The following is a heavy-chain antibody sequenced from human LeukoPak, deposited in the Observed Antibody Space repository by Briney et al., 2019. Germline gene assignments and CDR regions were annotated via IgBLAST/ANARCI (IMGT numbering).Heavy chain of an antibody. CDR1: GYTFTGYY. CDR2: INPNSGGT. CDR3: ARDGGWGTALDY. V-gene: IGHV1-2*02. J-gene: IGHJ4*02. D-gene: IGHD7-27*01. Sequence: ASVKVTCKASGYTFTGYYMHWVRQAPGQGLEWMGWINPNSGGTNYAQKFQGRVTMTRDTSISTAYMELSRLRSDDTAVYYCARDGGWGTALDYWGQGTLVTVSS.